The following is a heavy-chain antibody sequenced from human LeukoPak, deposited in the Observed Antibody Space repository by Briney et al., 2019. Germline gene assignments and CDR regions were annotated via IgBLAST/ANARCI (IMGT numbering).Heavy chain of an antibody. CDR1: GYSFTSYW. CDR2: IYPGDSDT. Sequence: GESLKIPCKGSGYSFTSYWIGWVRQMPGRGLEWMGIIYPGDSDTRYSPSFQGQVTISADKSISTAYLQWSSLKASDTAMYYCARRHCSSTSCYFDPWGQGTLVTVSS. CDR3: ARRHCSSTSCYFDP. D-gene: IGHD2-2*01. V-gene: IGHV5-51*01. J-gene: IGHJ5*02.